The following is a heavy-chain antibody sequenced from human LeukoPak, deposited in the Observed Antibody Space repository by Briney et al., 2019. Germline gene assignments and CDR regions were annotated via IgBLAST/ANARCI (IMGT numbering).Heavy chain of an antibody. CDR1: GYTFTSYG. J-gene: IGHJ5*02. CDR2: ISAYNGNT. CDR3: ARVHDFWGGYYAAHSFDP. V-gene: IGHV1-18*01. Sequence: ASVKVSCKASGYTFTSYGISWVRQAPGQGLEWMGWISAYNGNTNYAQKLQGRVTMTTDTSTSTAYMELRSLRSDDTAVYYCARVHDFWGGYYAAHSFDPWGQGTLVTVSS. D-gene: IGHD3-3*01.